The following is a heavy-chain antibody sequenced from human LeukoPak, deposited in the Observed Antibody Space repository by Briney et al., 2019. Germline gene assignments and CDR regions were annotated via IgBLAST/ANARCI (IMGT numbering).Heavy chain of an antibody. D-gene: IGHD3-10*01. J-gene: IGHJ4*02. Sequence: GRSLKLSCAASGFTFSSYGMHWVRQAPGKGLEWVAVISYDGSNKYYADSVKGRFTISRDNSKNTLYLQMNTLRAEDTAVYYCARGNYYGSGSYSFDYWGQGTLVTVSS. CDR3: ARGNYYGSGSYSFDY. V-gene: IGHV3-30*03. CDR1: GFTFSSYG. CDR2: ISYDGSNK.